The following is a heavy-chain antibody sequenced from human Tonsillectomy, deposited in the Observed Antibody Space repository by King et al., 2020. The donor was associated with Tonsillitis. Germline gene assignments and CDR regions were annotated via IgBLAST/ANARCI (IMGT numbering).Heavy chain of an antibody. CDR2: ISTSSSYI. CDR3: ARADRYPYGSLTYYYMDV. Sequence: EAQLVQSGGGLVKPGGSLRLSCAASGFTFSSYNMNWVRQAPGKGLEWVSSISTSSSYINYADSVKGRFTISRDNAKNSLYLQMNSLRAEDTAVYYCARADRYPYGSLTYYYMDVWGKGTTVTVSS. D-gene: IGHD5-18*01. CDR1: GFTFSSYN. V-gene: IGHV3-21*01. J-gene: IGHJ6*03.